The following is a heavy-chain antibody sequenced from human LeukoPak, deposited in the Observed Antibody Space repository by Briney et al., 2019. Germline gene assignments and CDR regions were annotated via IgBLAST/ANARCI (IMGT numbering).Heavy chain of an antibody. J-gene: IGHJ4*02. CDR2: ISSSSSTI. V-gene: IGHV3-48*01. CDR3: ARDRSSSLDW. Sequence: GGSLRLSCAASGFTFSSYSMNWVRQAPGKGLEWVSYISSSSSTIYYADSVKGRFTISRDNAKNSLYLQMNSLRAEDTAVYYCARDRSSSLDWWGQGTLVTVSS. D-gene: IGHD6-6*01. CDR1: GFTFSSYS.